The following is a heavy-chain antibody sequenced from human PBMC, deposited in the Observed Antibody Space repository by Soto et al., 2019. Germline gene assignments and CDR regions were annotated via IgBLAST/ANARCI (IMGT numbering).Heavy chain of an antibody. Sequence: SETLSLTCTVSGASINAVPYYWGWIRQSPGKGLEWIGSVYYSGFTYYNPSLKSRVTISLDTSKNQFSLEVSSVTAADTALYYCATTFDSSGYYHNFGMDVWGQGTTVTVSS. CDR2: VYYSGFT. CDR3: ATTFDSSGYYHNFGMDV. V-gene: IGHV4-39*01. CDR1: GASINAVPYY. D-gene: IGHD3-22*01. J-gene: IGHJ6*02.